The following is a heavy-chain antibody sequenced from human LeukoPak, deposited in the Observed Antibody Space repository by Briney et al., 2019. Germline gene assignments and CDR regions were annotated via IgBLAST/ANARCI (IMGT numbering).Heavy chain of an antibody. D-gene: IGHD2-2*01. CDR3: AKISTSWEGFDY. J-gene: IGHJ4*02. Sequence: PGGSLRLSCAASGFTFSSYAMSWVRQAPGKGLEWVSAISGSGGSTYYADSVKGRFTISRDNSKNTLHLQMNSLRAEDTAVYYCAKISTSWEGFDYWGQGTLVTVSS. CDR2: ISGSGGST. CDR1: GFTFSSYA. V-gene: IGHV3-23*01.